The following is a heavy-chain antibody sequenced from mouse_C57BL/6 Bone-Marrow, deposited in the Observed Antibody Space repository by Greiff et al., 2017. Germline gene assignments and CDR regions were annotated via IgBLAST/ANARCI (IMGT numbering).Heavy chain of an antibody. V-gene: IGHV3-6*01. Sequence: EVKLMESGPGLVKPSQSLSLTCSVTGYSITSGYYWNWIRQFPGNKLEWMGYISYDGSNNYNPSLKNRISITRDTSKNQFFLKLNSVTTEDTATYYCARPYGNWYFDVWGTGTTVTVSS. CDR1: GYSITSGYY. CDR2: ISYDGSN. D-gene: IGHD2-1*01. CDR3: ARPYGNWYFDV. J-gene: IGHJ1*03.